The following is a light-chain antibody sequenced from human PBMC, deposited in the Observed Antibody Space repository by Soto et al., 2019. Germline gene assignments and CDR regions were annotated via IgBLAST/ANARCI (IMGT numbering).Light chain of an antibody. V-gene: IGKV2-30*01. CDR2: MVS. J-gene: IGKJ2*01. Sequence: DVVMTQSPLSMPVTLGQPASISCKSSQSLVYSNGNTYLNWFQQRPGKSPRRLIYMVSNRNSGVPDKFIGSMSGTDFTVKISRVDAEDVRVYYCMAVPYSHTSGLWTKLEIK. CDR3: MAVPYSHT. CDR1: QSLVYSNGNTY.